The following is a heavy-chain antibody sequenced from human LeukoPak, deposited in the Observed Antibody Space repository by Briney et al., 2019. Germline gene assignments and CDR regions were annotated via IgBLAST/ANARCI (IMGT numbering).Heavy chain of an antibody. D-gene: IGHD2-15*01. Sequence: PGGSLRLSCAASGFTFSSYGMHWVRQAPGKGLEWVAFIRYDGSNKYYADSVKGRFTISRDNSKNTLYLQMNSLRAEDTAVYYCAKDRAADVDYWGQGTLVTVSS. CDR1: GFTFSSYG. CDR2: IRYDGSNK. J-gene: IGHJ4*02. CDR3: AKDRAADVDY. V-gene: IGHV3-30*02.